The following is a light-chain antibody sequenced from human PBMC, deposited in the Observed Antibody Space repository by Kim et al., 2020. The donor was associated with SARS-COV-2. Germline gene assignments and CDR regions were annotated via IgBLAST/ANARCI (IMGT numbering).Light chain of an antibody. CDR2: GAS. J-gene: IGKJ3*01. V-gene: IGKV3-20*01. CDR3: QQYGRA. CDR1: QSVSSSY. Sequence: EVVLTQSPGTLSLSPGERATLSYRASQSVSSSYLAWYQQKPGQAPRHLIYGASSRATGIPDRFSGSGSGTDFTLTISRLEPEDFAVYYCQQYGRAFGPGTKVDIK.